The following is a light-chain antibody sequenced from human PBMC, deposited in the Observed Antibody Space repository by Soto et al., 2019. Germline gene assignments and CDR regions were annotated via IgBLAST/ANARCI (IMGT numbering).Light chain of an antibody. CDR1: SSNIGAGYD. Sequence: QSVLTQPPSVSGAPGQRVIISCTGSSSNIGAGYDVHWYQQLPGTAPKLLIYGNSNRPSGVPDRLSGSKSGTSASLAITGLQAEDEADYYCQSYDSSLSGSYVFGTGTKLTVL. CDR3: QSYDSSLSGSYV. CDR2: GNS. J-gene: IGLJ1*01. V-gene: IGLV1-40*01.